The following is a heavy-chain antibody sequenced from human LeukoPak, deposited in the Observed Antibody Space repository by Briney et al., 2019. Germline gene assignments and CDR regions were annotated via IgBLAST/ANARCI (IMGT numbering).Heavy chain of an antibody. D-gene: IGHD3-10*01. Sequence: SVKVSCKASGGTFSSYATSWVRQAPGQGLEWMGGIIPIFGTANYAQKFQGRVTITADESTSTAYMELSSLRSEDTAVYYCARDISPPDSGSYYWGFDYWGQGTLVTVSS. CDR2: IIPIFGTA. CDR1: GGTFSSYA. V-gene: IGHV1-69*13. CDR3: ARDISPPDSGSYYWGFDY. J-gene: IGHJ4*02.